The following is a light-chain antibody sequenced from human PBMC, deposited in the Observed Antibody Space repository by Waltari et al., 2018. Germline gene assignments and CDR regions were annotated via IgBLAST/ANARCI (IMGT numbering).Light chain of an antibody. CDR2: DVS. CDR1: NSAVGGYNY. Sequence: QSALTQPRSVSGSPGPAVTISCTGTNSAVGGYNYFSWYQQHADKAPKLMIYDVSNRPSGVPDRFSGSKSGNTASLTISGLQAEDEADYYCCSYAGRYTWVFGGGTKLTVL. CDR3: CSYAGRYTWV. J-gene: IGLJ3*02. V-gene: IGLV2-11*01.